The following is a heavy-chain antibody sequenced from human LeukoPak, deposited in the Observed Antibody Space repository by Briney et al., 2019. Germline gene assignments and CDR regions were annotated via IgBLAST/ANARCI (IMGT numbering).Heavy chain of an antibody. D-gene: IGHD1-26*01. J-gene: IGHJ4*02. V-gene: IGHV1-3*01. CDR2: INAGNGNT. CDR3: ARVGARLQFDY. CDR1: GYTFTSYA. Sequence: ASVEVSCKASGYTFTSYAMHWVRQAPGQRLEWMGWINAGNGNTKYSQKFQGRVTITRDTSASTAYMELSSLRSEDTAVYYCARVGARLQFDYWGQGTLVTVSS.